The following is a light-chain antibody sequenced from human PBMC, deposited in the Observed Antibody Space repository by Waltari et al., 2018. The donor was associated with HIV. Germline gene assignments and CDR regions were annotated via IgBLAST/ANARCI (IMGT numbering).Light chain of an antibody. CDR3: QKYSNAPFT. CDR2: AAS. Sequence: DIQMTQSPSSLSASVGDRVTISCRASQGSSKSLAWYQKTPGKAPKLLIYAASTLPLGVSSRFDGSGSGTDFTLTISGLRPEDFATYYCQKYSNAPFTFGPGTTVDIK. J-gene: IGKJ3*01. CDR1: QGSSKS. V-gene: IGKV1-27*01.